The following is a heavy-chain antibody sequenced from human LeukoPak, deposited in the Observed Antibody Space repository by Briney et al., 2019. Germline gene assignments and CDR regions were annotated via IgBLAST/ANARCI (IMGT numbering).Heavy chain of an antibody. V-gene: IGHV3-23*01. D-gene: IGHD3-3*01. CDR3: AKDREDFWSGYYHPPEDN. J-gene: IGHJ4*02. CDR1: GFTFSSYA. CDR2: ISGSGGST. Sequence: GGSLRLSCAASGFTFSSYAMSWVRQAPGKGLEWVSAISGSGGSTYYADSVKGRFTISRDNSKNTLYLQMNSLRAEDTAVYYCAKDREDFWSGYYHPPEDNWGQGTLVTVSS.